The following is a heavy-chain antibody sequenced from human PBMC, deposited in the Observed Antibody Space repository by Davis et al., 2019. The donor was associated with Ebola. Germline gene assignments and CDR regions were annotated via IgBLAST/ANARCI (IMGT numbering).Heavy chain of an antibody. Sequence: GSLRLSCTVSGGSISSYYWSWIRQHPGKGLEWIGYIYYSGGTYYNPSLKSRVTISVDTSKNQFSLKLSSVTAADTAVYYCATLIAAVDYWGQGTLVTVSS. CDR1: GGSISSYY. CDR3: ATLIAAVDY. CDR2: IYYSGGT. V-gene: IGHV4-59*08. D-gene: IGHD6-6*01. J-gene: IGHJ4*02.